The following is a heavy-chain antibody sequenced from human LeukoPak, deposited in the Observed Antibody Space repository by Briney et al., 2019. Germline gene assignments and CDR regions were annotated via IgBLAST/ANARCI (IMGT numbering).Heavy chain of an antibody. V-gene: IGHV1-24*01. Sequence: GASVKVSCKISGYTLNDISVHWVRQPPGKGLEWMGGVDPDDGQRVYAQRFQGRVTMTEDTSTNTAYMELSRLRSEDTAVYFCAAVSGHYTLLDDWGQGALVTVST. D-gene: IGHD4-11*01. J-gene: IGHJ4*02. CDR3: AAVSGHYTLLDD. CDR1: GYTLNDIS. CDR2: VDPDDGQR.